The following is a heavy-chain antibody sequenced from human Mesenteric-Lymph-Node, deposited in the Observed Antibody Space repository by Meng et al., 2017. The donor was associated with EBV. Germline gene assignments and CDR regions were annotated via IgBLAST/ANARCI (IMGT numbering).Heavy chain of an antibody. Sequence: QGQQVQAGAEVKKPGASGKVSCKASGYTFTTYDINWVRQATGQGLEWMGWMNPNIGNTGYAQKFQGRVSMTRDTSISTAYMELSSLKSEDTAVYYCARGVEGSGRDWYYWGQGTLVTVSS. CDR1: GYTFTTYD. V-gene: IGHV1-8*01. J-gene: IGHJ4*02. D-gene: IGHD3-10*01. CDR3: ARGVEGSGRDWYY. CDR2: MNPNIGNT.